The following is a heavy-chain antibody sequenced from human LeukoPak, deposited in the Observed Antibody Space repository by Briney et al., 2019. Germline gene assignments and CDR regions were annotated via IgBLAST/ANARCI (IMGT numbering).Heavy chain of an antibody. Sequence: GGSLRLSCAASGFTVSSNYMSWVRQAPGKGLGWVSVIYSGGSTYCADSVKGRFTISRDNSKNTLYLQMNSLRAEDTAVYYCARDTVTPPYYFDYWGQGTLVTVSS. CDR1: GFTVSSNY. J-gene: IGHJ4*02. CDR3: ARDTVTPPYYFDY. CDR2: IYSGGST. D-gene: IGHD4-11*01. V-gene: IGHV3-66*02.